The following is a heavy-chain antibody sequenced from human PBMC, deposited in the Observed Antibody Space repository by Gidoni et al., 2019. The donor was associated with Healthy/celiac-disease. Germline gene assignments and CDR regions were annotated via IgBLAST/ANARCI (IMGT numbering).Heavy chain of an antibody. CDR2: IYSSGST. CDR3: ARRDSGYDGPYYYGMDV. D-gene: IGHD5-12*01. CDR1: GGSISSGGYY. J-gene: IGHJ6*02. V-gene: IGHV4-31*03. Sequence: QVQLQESGPGLVKPSQTLSLTCTVSGGSISSGGYYWSWIRQHPGKGLEWIGYIYSSGSTYYNPSLKSRVTISVDTSKNQFSLKLSSVTAADTAVYYCARRDSGYDGPYYYGMDVWGQGTTVTVSS.